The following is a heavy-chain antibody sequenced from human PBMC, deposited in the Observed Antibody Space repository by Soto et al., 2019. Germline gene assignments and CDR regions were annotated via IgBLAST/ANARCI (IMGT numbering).Heavy chain of an antibody. CDR1: GFTFSSYW. Sequence: GGSLRLSCAASGFTFSSYWMHWVRQAPGKGLVWVSRLNSDGSSTSYADSVKGRFTISRDNAKNTVFLQMNSLRVEDTAVYYCVRALSYASPTLDYWGQGTLVTVSS. CDR2: LNSDGSST. D-gene: IGHD2-2*01. V-gene: IGHV3-74*01. CDR3: VRALSYASPTLDY. J-gene: IGHJ4*02.